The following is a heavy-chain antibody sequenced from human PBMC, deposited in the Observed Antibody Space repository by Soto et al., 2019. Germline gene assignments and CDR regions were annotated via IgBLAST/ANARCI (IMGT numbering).Heavy chain of an antibody. Sequence: SETLSLTCAVSGGSISSGGYSWSWIRQPPGKGLEWIGYIYHSGSTYYNPSLKSRVTISVDRSKNQFSLKLSSVTAADTAVYYCARTDTTVTYDYWGQGTLVTVSS. V-gene: IGHV4-30-2*01. CDR2: IYHSGST. J-gene: IGHJ4*02. CDR3: ARTDTTVTYDY. CDR1: GGSISSGGYS. D-gene: IGHD4-17*01.